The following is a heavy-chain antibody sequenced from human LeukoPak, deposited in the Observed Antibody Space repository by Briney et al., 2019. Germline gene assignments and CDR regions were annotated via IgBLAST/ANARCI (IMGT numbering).Heavy chain of an antibody. J-gene: IGHJ4*02. CDR3: AKGQNSYGYWYFDY. D-gene: IGHD5-18*01. Sequence: PGGSLRLSCAASGFTFSSYAMSWVRQAPGKGLEWVSAISGSSGSTYYADSVKGRFTISRDNSKNTLYLQMNSLRAEDTAVYYCAKGQNSYGYWYFDYWGQGTLVTVSS. CDR2: ISGSSGST. CDR1: GFTFSSYA. V-gene: IGHV3-23*01.